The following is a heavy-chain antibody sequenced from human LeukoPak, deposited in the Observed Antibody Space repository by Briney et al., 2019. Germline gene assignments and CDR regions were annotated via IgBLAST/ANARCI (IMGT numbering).Heavy chain of an antibody. CDR2: IYSGGST. J-gene: IGHJ4*02. CDR1: GFTVSSNY. D-gene: IGHD6-19*01. V-gene: IGHV3-66*01. Sequence: GGSLRLSCEASGFTVSSNYMSWVRQAPGKGLEWVSVIYSGGSTYYAASMKGRFTISRDNSKNTLYLQMNSLRAEDTAVYYCAARSRGGWSGLGYWGQGTLVTVSS. CDR3: AARSRGGWSGLGY.